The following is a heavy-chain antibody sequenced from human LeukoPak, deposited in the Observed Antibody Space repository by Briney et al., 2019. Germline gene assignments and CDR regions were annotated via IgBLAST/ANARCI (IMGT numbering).Heavy chain of an antibody. CDR3: AKDPSGYVFDI. Sequence: GGSLRLSCAASGFTFSSYGMHWVRQAPGRGLEWVAFIWYEGSNKYYGDSVKGRFTISRDNSKNTLYLQMNSLRAEDTPVYYCAKDPSGYVFDIWGQATMVTVSP. J-gene: IGHJ3*02. CDR2: IWYEGSNK. V-gene: IGHV3-30*02. D-gene: IGHD5-12*01. CDR1: GFTFSSYG.